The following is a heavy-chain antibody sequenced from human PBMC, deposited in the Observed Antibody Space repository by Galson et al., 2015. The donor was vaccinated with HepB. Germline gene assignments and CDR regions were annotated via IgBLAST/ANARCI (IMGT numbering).Heavy chain of an antibody. CDR3: ARNGDYYYSGLDI. Sequence: SVKVSCKASGYSFTGYYIHWVRQAPGQGLEWMGWIKPNSGGTNYAQKFQGRVTMTRDTSTNTAYMDLTRLRSDDTAVYYCARNGDYYYSGLDIWGQGTTVTVSS. J-gene: IGHJ6*02. CDR1: GYSFTGYY. CDR2: IKPNSGGT. D-gene: IGHD4-17*01. V-gene: IGHV1-2*02.